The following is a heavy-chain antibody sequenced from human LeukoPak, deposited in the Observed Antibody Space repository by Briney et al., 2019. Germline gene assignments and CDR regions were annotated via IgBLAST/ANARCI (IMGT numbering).Heavy chain of an antibody. CDR1: GGSTSSSY. CDR3: ARSSGGRWLQRERGAFDI. V-gene: IGHV4-4*09. D-gene: IGHD5-24*01. Sequence: SETLSLTCSVSGGSTSSSYWSWIRQPPGKGLEWIGHIYNSGIPGYNPSLKSRVTISGDTSKNQFSLKMTSVTAADTAVYYCARSSGGRWLQRERGAFDIWGQGTMVTVSS. J-gene: IGHJ3*02. CDR2: IYNSGIP.